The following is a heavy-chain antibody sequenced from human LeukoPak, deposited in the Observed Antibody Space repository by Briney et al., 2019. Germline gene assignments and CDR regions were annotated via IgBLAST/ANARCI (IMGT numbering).Heavy chain of an antibody. CDR2: INAGNGHT. Sequence: ASVKVSCKASGYTFTNYAMQWVRQAPGQRLEWMGWINAGNGHTRYSQRFQGRVTITRDTSASTVYMEVTSLRSDDTAVYYCARRVMTYYYYGMDVWGQGTTVTVSS. D-gene: IGHD3-16*01. J-gene: IGHJ6*02. CDR3: ARRVMTYYYYGMDV. CDR1: GYTFTNYA. V-gene: IGHV1-3*01.